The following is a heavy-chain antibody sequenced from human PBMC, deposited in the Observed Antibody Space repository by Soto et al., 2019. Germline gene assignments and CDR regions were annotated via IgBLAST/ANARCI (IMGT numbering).Heavy chain of an antibody. Sequence: GGPQRSSGERCGGTVSRYAWQWVGQATGNGLEWVAVISYDGSNKYYADSVKGRFTISRDNSKNTLYLQMNSLRAEDTAVYYCARDTRTYYYFLSGYLRVGMDVWGQGTSVTVSS. D-gene: IGHD3-3*01. CDR2: ISYDGSNK. J-gene: IGHJ6*02. V-gene: IGHV3-30-3*01. CDR3: ARDTRTYYYFLSGYLRVGMDV. CDR1: GGTVSRYA.